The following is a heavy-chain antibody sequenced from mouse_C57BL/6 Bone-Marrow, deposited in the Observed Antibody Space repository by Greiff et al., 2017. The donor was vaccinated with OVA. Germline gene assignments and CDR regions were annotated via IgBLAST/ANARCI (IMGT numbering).Heavy chain of an antibody. CDR3: ARSGLLFAY. CDR2: IDPSDSYT. D-gene: IGHD2-13*01. J-gene: IGHJ3*01. V-gene: IGHV1-50*01. Sequence: QVQLQQPGAELVKPGASVKLSYKASGYTFTSYWMQWVKQRPGQGLEWIGEIDPSDSYTNYNQKFKGKATLTVDTSSSTAYMQLSSLTSEDSAVYYCARSGLLFAYWGQGTLVTVSA. CDR1: GYTFTSYW.